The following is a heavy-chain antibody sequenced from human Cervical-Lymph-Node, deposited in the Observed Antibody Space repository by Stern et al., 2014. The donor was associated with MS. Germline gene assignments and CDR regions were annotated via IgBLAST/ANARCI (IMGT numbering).Heavy chain of an antibody. V-gene: IGHV3-11*01. Sequence: VKLEESGAGLVKPGGSLRLSCAASGFTFSDYIMSWIRQAPRKGLEVGYFISSNGSTKYYADSVKGRFTIFRDNAKNSLYLQMNSLRAEDTAVYYCAREDGDYGGGYYSYYGMDVWGQGTTVTVSS. D-gene: IGHD4-17*01. CDR1: GFTFSDYI. CDR2: ISSNGSTK. J-gene: IGHJ6*02. CDR3: AREDGDYGGGYYSYYGMDV.